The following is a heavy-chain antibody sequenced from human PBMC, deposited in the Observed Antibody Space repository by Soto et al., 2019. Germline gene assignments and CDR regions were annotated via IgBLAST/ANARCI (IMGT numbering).Heavy chain of an antibody. V-gene: IGHV1-3*01. D-gene: IGHD3-9*01. CDR3: ARDLCGLLIIGVSDF. J-gene: IGHJ4*02. Sequence: ASVKVSCKASGYTFITYAMHWVRQAPGQRLEWMGWINAENGNTKYSEKFQGRVTITRDTSASTAYMELSSLRSEDTAAYYCARDLCGLLIIGVSDFWGQRPLVTVSS. CDR1: GYTFITYA. CDR2: INAENGNT.